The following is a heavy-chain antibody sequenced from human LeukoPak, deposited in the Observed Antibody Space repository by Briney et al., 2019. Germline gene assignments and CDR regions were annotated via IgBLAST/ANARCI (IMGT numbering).Heavy chain of an antibody. CDR3: ARDRMAGGSCYADY. CDR1: GGSFSGYY. CDR2: ISSVGSTI. V-gene: IGHV3-11*01. Sequence: PSETLSLTCAVYGGSFSGYYWSWIRQAPGKGLEWVSYISSVGSTIYYADSVKGRFTISRDNVKNSLYLQMNSLRAEDTAVYYCARDRMAGGSCYADYWGQGTLVTVSS. J-gene: IGHJ4*02. D-gene: IGHD2-15*01.